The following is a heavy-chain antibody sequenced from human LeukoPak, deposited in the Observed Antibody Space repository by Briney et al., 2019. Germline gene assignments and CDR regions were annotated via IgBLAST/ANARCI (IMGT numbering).Heavy chain of an antibody. CDR3: AKGSGGSCYSGIDC. CDR1: GFTFSGYA. Sequence: GGSLRLSCATSGFTFSGYAMNWVRQAPGKGLEWVSGISGSGITYYPNSVKGRFTISRDNSKNTLYLQMDSLRAEDTAVYYCAKGSGGSCYSGIDCWGQGTLVTVSS. V-gene: IGHV3-23*01. J-gene: IGHJ4*02. D-gene: IGHD2-15*01. CDR2: ISGSGIT.